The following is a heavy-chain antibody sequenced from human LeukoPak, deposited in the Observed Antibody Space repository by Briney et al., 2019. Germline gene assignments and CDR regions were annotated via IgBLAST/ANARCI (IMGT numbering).Heavy chain of an antibody. J-gene: IGHJ6*03. Sequence: ASVKVSCKASGFTFTSSAVQWVRQARGQRLEWIGWIVVGSGNTNYAQKFQERVTITRDMSTSTAYMELSSLRSEDTAVYYCARSRPTCSGGSCYSYYYYYMDVWGKGTTVTVSS. V-gene: IGHV1-58*01. CDR2: IVVGSGNT. CDR1: GFTFTSSA. D-gene: IGHD2-15*01. CDR3: ARSRPTCSGGSCYSYYYYYMDV.